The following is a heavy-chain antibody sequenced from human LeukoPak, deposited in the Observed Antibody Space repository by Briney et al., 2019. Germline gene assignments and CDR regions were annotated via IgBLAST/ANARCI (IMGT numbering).Heavy chain of an antibody. CDR2: VNDSGGT. CDR3: ARGPGRNIVATSGAFDI. Sequence: SETLSLTCAVYIDSFTNYYWNWIRQTPGKGLEWIGEVNDSGGTNINPTLRSRVILSVDTSKNQFSLKLISVTAADTAVYYCARGPGRNIVATSGAFDIWGQGTMVTVSS. CDR1: IDSFTNYY. D-gene: IGHD5-12*01. J-gene: IGHJ3*02. V-gene: IGHV4-34*01.